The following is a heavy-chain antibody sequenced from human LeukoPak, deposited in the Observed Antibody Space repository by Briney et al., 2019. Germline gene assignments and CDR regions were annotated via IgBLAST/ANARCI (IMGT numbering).Heavy chain of an antibody. CDR1: GGSISSGSYY. CDR2: IYMSGST. J-gene: IGHJ6*02. D-gene: IGHD3-3*01. Sequence: PSETLSLTCTVSGGSISSGSYYWSWIRQPAGKGLEWIGPIYMSGSTNYNPSLKSRVTISVDMSKNQFSLRLTSVTAADTAVYYCARVATYYGFSCGMDVWGQGSTVTVSS. V-gene: IGHV4-61*02. CDR3: ARVATYYGFSCGMDV.